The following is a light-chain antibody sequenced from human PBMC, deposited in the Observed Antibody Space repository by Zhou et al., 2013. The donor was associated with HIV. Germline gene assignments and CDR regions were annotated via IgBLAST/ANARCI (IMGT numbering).Light chain of an antibody. J-gene: IGKJ1*01. CDR1: QGIGSW. V-gene: IGKV1-12*01. CDR2: AAS. Sequence: DIQMTQSPSSVSASVGDRVTITCRASQGIGSWLAWYQQKPGKAPNLLIYAASSLQSGVPSRFSGSGSGTDFTLTISSLQSEDFAVYYCQHYDNWPPWTFGQGTKVEIK. CDR3: QHYDNWPPWT.